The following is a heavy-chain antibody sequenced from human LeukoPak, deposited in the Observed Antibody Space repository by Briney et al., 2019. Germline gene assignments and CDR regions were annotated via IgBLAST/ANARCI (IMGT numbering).Heavy chain of an antibody. D-gene: IGHD3-9*01. CDR1: GFTFSGYA. CDR2: ISGSGGST. Sequence: GGSLRLSCAASGFTFSGYAMHWVRQAPGKGLEWVSAISGSGGSTYYADSVKGRFTISRDNSKNTLYLQMNSLRAEDTAVYYCAKVLRYFDWPWDYWGQGTLVTVSS. CDR3: AKVLRYFDWPWDY. J-gene: IGHJ4*02. V-gene: IGHV3-23*01.